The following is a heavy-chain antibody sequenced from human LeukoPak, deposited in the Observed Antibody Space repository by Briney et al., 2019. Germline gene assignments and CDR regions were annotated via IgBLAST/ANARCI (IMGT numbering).Heavy chain of an antibody. CDR2: IYYSGST. J-gene: IGHJ6*03. CDR1: GGSISSHY. V-gene: IGHV4-59*11. D-gene: IGHD6-13*01. CDR3: ARAISSSWYYYYYYMDV. Sequence: SETLSLTCTVSGGSISSHYWSWIRRPPGKGLEWIGYIYYSGSTNYNPSLKSRVTISVDTSKNQFSLKLSSVTAADTAVYYCARAISSSWYYYYYYMDVWGKGTTVTASS.